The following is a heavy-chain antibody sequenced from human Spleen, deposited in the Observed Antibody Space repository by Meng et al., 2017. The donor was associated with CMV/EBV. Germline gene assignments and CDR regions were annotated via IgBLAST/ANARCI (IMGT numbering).Heavy chain of an antibody. Sequence: SGYTFSNVAINWERKASGQRLEWMGGIIPILRIGNYEENVQGRVTITVDKSTSTAYMELGGLRSDDTAIYYCARVWDEDGGNTYFDYWGQGTVVTVSS. CDR3: ARVWDEDGGNTYFDY. V-gene: IGHV1-69*10. CDR2: IIPILRIG. CDR1: GYTFSNVA. D-gene: IGHD4-23*01. J-gene: IGHJ4*02.